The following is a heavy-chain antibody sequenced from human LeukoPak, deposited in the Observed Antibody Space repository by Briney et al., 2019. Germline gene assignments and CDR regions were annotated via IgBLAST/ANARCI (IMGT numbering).Heavy chain of an antibody. CDR2: IKQDGSEK. D-gene: IGHD1-14*01. CDR1: GFTFSSYW. V-gene: IGHV3-7*01. J-gene: IGHJ5*02. CDR3: ARSPNQGDWFDP. Sequence: GGSLRLSRAASGFTFSSYWMSWVRQAPGKGLVWVANIKQDGSEKYYVDSVKGRFTISRDNAKNSLYLQMNSLRAEDTAVYYCARSPNQGDWFDPWGQGTLVTVSS.